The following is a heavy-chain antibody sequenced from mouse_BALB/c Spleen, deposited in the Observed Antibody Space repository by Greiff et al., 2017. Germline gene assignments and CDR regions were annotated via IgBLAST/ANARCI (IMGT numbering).Heavy chain of an antibody. V-gene: IGHV3-6*02. CDR2: ISYDGSN. CDR3: ARVGMYYFDY. J-gene: IGHJ2*01. CDR1: GYSITSGYY. Sequence: LEESGPGLVKPSQSLSLTCSVTGYSITSGYYWNWIRQFPGNKLEWMGYISYDGSNNYNPSLKNRISITRDTSKNQFFLKLNSVTTEDTATYYCARVGMYYFDYWGQGTTLTVSS.